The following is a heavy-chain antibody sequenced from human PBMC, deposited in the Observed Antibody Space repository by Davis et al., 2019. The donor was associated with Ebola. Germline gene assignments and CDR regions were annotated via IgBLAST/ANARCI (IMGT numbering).Heavy chain of an antibody. D-gene: IGHD2-2*01. CDR3: AREANRLLSY. Sequence: ASVTVSCKASGYTFTGYYLHWVRQAPGQELEWMGRINPNSGDTNYAQKFQGRVTMTRDTSISTAYMELSRLRSDDTAVYYCAREANRLLSYWGQGTLVTVSS. J-gene: IGHJ4*02. CDR1: GYTFTGYY. V-gene: IGHV1-2*06. CDR2: INPNSGDT.